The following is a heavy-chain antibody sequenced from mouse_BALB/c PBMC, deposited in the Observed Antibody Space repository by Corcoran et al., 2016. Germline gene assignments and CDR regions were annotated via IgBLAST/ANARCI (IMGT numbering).Heavy chain of an antibody. Sequence: EVQLPQSGAELVKPGASVELSCTASGFSIKDTYIHWMKQTPEQGLEWIGRIDPANGNTKYDPKFQGKATMTADTSSNTAYLQLSSLTSEATAVYYCARSREGNYVVYGGQGTTLTVSS. CDR3: ARSREGNYVVY. J-gene: IGHJ2*01. CDR1: GFSIKDTY. CDR2: IDPANGNT. V-gene: IGHV14-3*02.